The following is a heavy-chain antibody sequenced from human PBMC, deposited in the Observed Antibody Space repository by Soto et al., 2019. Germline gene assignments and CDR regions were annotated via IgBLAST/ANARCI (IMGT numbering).Heavy chain of an antibody. CDR2: ISGSGGST. CDR3: ANLGYCSGGSCYGLRNYGMDV. CDR1: GFTFSSYA. J-gene: IGHJ6*02. Sequence: GGSLRLSCAASGFTFSSYAMSWVRQAPGKGLEWVSAISGSGGSTYYADSGKGRFTISRDNSKNTLYLQMNSLRAEDTAVYYCANLGYCSGGSCYGLRNYGMDVWGQGTTVTVSS. V-gene: IGHV3-23*01. D-gene: IGHD2-15*01.